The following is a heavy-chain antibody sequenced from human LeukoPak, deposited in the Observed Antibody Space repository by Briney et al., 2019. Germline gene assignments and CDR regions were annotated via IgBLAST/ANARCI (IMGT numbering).Heavy chain of an antibody. Sequence: PSETLSLTCAVYGGSFSGYYWSWIRQPPGKGLEWIGEINHSGSTNYNPSLKSRVTISVDTSKTQFSLKLSSVTAADAAVYYCARATLQLERRPFDYWGQGTLVTVSS. CDR1: GGSFSGYY. V-gene: IGHV4-34*01. J-gene: IGHJ4*02. D-gene: IGHD1-1*01. CDR2: INHSGST. CDR3: ARATLQLERRPFDY.